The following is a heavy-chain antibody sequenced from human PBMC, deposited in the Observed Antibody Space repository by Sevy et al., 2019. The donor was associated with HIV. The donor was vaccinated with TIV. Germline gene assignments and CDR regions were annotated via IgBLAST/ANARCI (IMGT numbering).Heavy chain of an antibody. CDR2: INPDGSKI. V-gene: IGHV3-7*02. J-gene: IGHJ4*02. CDR3: VRAIQLAASY. D-gene: IGHD2-15*01. CDR1: AINIRDYW. Sequence: GGSLRLSCEASAINIRDYWMNWVRQAPGKGLEWVANINPDGSKIYYAETVKGRFTISSDSAKNPVFLQMTSLRAEDTAVYYCVRAIQLAASYWGQGMLVTVSS.